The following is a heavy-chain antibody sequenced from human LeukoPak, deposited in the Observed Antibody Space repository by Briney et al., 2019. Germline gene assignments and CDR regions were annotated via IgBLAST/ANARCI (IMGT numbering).Heavy chain of an antibody. CDR2: INPNSGGT. CDR1: GYTFTGYY. J-gene: IGHJ4*02. Sequence: ASVRVSCKASGYTFTGYYMHWVRQAPGQRLEWMGWINPNSGGTGYAQKFQDRVTMTRDTSISTAYMELSRLSSDDTAVYYCAREFNNNWPFDYWGQGTLVTVSS. D-gene: IGHD1-1*01. V-gene: IGHV1-2*02. CDR3: AREFNNNWPFDY.